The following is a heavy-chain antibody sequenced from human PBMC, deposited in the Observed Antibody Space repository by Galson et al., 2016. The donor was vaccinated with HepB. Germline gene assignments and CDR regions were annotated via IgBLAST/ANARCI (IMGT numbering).Heavy chain of an antibody. V-gene: IGHV3-15*01. CDR1: GLSFSKAW. D-gene: IGHD3-3*01. Sequence: SLRLSCAASGLSFSKAWMSWVRLAPGKGLEWVGRIKSRTHGGTTDYAAPVKGRCTISRDDSKNTLFLQRSGLKIEDSALYKITTDPWLRFLVYLLKDLDGWGQGTMVTVS. CDR2: IKSRTHGGTT. J-gene: IGHJ4*02. CDR3: TTDPWLRFLVYLLKDLDG.